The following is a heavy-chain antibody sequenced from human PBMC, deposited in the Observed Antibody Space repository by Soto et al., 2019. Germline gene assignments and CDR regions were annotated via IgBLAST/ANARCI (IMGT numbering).Heavy chain of an antibody. CDR2: ISWNSGSI. Sequence: EVQLVESGGGLVQPGRSLRLSCAASGFTFDDYAMHWVRQAPGKGLEWVSGISWNSGSIGYADSVKGRFTISRDNAKNSLYLQMNSLRAEDTALYYCAKDGGDGDYENAFDIWGQGTMVTVSS. CDR3: AKDGGDGDYENAFDI. CDR1: GFTFDDYA. V-gene: IGHV3-9*01. J-gene: IGHJ3*02. D-gene: IGHD4-17*01.